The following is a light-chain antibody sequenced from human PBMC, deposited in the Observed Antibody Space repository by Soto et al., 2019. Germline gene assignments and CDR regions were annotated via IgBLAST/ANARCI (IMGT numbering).Light chain of an antibody. Sequence: QSALTQPASVSGSPGQSITISCTGTRSDVGGYNHVSWYQQHPGKAPKLMIYDVNKRPSGVSNHFSGSKSGNTAFLTISGLQVEDEADYYCCSYAGSSTWVFGGGTKLTVL. V-gene: IGLV2-23*02. J-gene: IGLJ3*02. CDR3: CSYAGSSTWV. CDR2: DVN. CDR1: RSDVGGYNH.